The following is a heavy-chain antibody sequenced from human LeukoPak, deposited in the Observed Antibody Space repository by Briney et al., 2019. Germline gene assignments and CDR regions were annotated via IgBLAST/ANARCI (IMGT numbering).Heavy chain of an antibody. CDR1: GFTFTRYW. J-gene: IGHJ4*02. V-gene: IGHV3-74*01. CDR3: ARDLGGIAGS. Sequence: GGSLRLFCAASGFTFTRYWMHWVRQVPGKGLDWVSRINEDGSITTHADSVRGRFTISRDNARDTLYLQMNSLRSEDTAVYYCARDLGGIAGSWGQGTLVTVSS. CDR2: INEDGSIT. D-gene: IGHD1-26*01.